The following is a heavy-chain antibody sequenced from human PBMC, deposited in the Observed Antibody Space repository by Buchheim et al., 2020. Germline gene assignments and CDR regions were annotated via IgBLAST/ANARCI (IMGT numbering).Heavy chain of an antibody. J-gene: IGHJ6*02. CDR2: ISFDGRKN. CDR1: GFTFSHFG. Sequence: QVQLVESGGGVVQPGRSLRLSCAASGFTFSHFGMQWVRQAPGKGLEWVAGISFDGRKNYYADSVKGRFTISRDNSRNTLYLQMNSLRDEDTAVYYGASEGYCSGGRCYGMDAWGQGTT. D-gene: IGHD2-15*01. CDR3: ASEGYCSGGRCYGMDA. V-gene: IGHV3-30*03.